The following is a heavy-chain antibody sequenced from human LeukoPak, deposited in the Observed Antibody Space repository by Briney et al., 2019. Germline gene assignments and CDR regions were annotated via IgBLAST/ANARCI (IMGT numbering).Heavy chain of an antibody. J-gene: IGHJ4*02. CDR2: ISAYNGNT. D-gene: IGHD1-26*01. CDR3: TRDGVLGVGATTDD. V-gene: IGHV1-18*01. CDR1: GDTFSFYA. Sequence: ASVKVSCEAVGDTFSFYAISWVRQAPGQGLEWMGWISAYNGNTNYAQKLQGRVTMTTDTSTSTAYMELRSLRSDDTAVYYCTRDGVLGVGATTDDWGQGTLVTVSS.